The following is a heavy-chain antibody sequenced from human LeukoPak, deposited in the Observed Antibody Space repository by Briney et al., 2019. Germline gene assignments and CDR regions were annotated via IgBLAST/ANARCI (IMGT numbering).Heavy chain of an antibody. D-gene: IGHD4-17*01. Sequence: GGSLRLSCAASGFTSSSYTMNWVRQAPGKGLEWVSSIDPSSTYIYYADSVKGRFTISRDNAQNSLYLQMNSLRAEDTAVYYCTRGSYGDYEYWGQGTLVTVSS. CDR3: TRGSYGDYEY. V-gene: IGHV3-21*01. CDR1: GFTSSSYT. CDR2: IDPSSTYI. J-gene: IGHJ4*02.